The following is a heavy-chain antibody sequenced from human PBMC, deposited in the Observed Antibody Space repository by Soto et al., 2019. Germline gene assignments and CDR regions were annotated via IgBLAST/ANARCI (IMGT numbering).Heavy chain of an antibody. CDR1: PGSISSSY. D-gene: IGHD1-26*01. Sequence: SETLSLTCTVSPGSISSSYWSWIRQPPGRGLEWIGHVAYSGTTKYNPSLKSRGSITVSTSKRQFSLKLTSVTAADTAVYYCAREAQDYYFDHWGQGILVTVSS. V-gene: IGHV4-59*01. CDR3: AREAQDYYFDH. CDR2: VAYSGTT. J-gene: IGHJ5*02.